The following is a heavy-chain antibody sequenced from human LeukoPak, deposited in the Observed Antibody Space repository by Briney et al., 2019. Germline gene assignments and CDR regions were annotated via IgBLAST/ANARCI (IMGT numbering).Heavy chain of an antibody. V-gene: IGHV1-69*04. J-gene: IGHJ4*02. CDR2: IIPILDIA. CDR3: ARDSLDHSGLVV. Sequence: SVKVSCKASGGTFGSYAISWVRQAPGQGHEWMGRIIPILDIAKYAQKFQGRVTITADKSTSTAYMELSSLRSEDTAVYYCARDSLDHSGLVVWGQGTLVTVSS. D-gene: IGHD6-19*01. CDR1: GGTFGSYA.